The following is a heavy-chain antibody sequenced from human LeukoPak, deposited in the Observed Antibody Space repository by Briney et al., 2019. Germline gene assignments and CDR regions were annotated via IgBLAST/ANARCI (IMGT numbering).Heavy chain of an antibody. CDR1: GGSISSSSYY. J-gene: IGHJ4*02. V-gene: IGHV4-39*01. Sequence: PSETLSLTCTVSGGSISSSSYYWGWIRQPPGKGLEWIGSIYYSGSTYYNPSLKSRVTISVDTSKNQFSLKLSSVTAADTAVYYCARSRQSSSWCLDYWGQGTLVTVSS. D-gene: IGHD6-13*01. CDR3: ARSRQSSSWCLDY. CDR2: IYYSGST.